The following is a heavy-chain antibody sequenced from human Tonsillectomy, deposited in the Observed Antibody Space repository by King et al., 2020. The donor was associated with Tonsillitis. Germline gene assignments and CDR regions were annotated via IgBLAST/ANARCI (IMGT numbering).Heavy chain of an antibody. D-gene: IGHD2-15*01. CDR1: GFTFSSYD. CDR2: IWYDGSNK. J-gene: IGHJ4*02. CDR3: ARGLAFLSGSGGDRSLYY. Sequence: VQLVESGGGVVQPGRSLRLSCAASGFTFSSYDMHWVRQAPGKGLEWVAVIWYDGSNKYYADSVKGRFTISRDNSKNTLYLQMNSLRAEDRTVYYCARGLAFLSGSGGDRSLYYWGQGTLVTVSS. V-gene: IGHV3-33*01.